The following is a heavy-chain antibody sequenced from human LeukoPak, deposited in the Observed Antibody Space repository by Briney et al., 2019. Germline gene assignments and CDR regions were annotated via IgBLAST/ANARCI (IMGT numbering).Heavy chain of an antibody. J-gene: IGHJ5*02. Sequence: PSETLSLTCAVSGVSVSTKDRYWAWIRQPPGKGLEWIGSINHFGSTFYNPSLQTRVTMSVDTSKNQFSLKLSSVTAADTAVYYCARGLVFWSGYHTTWGQGTLVTVSS. CDR2: INHFGST. V-gene: IGHV4-39*07. D-gene: IGHD3-3*01. CDR1: GVSVSTKDRY. CDR3: ARGLVFWSGYHTT.